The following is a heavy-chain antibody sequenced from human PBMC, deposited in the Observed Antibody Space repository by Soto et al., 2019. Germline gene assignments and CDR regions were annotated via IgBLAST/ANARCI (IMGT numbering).Heavy chain of an antibody. CDR3: ASRTSPWYFDY. V-gene: IGHV3-48*01. CDR2: ISSGSSTM. CDR1: GFTFSSYG. Sequence: GGSLRLACVASGFTFSSYGMNWVRQAPGKGLEWVSYISSGSSTMSYADSVKGRLTISRDNARNSLYLQMNSLRAEDTAVYYCASRTSPWYFDYWGQGTLVTVSS. D-gene: IGHD2-2*01. J-gene: IGHJ4*02.